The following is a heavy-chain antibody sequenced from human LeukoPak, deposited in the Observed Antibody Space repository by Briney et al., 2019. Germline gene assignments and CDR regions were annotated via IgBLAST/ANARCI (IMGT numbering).Heavy chain of an antibody. Sequence: PGGSLRLSCAPSGFTFSGYSMNWVRQAPGKGLEWVSYISSTSSTIYYADSVKGRFTISRDNAKNSLYLQMNSLRAEDTAVYYCVREWTVTTDWFDPWGQGTLVTVSS. D-gene: IGHD4-17*01. J-gene: IGHJ5*02. V-gene: IGHV3-48*01. CDR3: VREWTVTTDWFDP. CDR1: GFTFSGYS. CDR2: ISSTSSTI.